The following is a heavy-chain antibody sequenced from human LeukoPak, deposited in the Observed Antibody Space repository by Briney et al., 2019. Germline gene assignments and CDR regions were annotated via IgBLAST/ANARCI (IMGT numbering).Heavy chain of an antibody. J-gene: IGHJ4*02. CDR2: ISSSGSTI. Sequence: GGSLSLSCAAPGFTFSDYYMSWIRQAPGKGLEWVSYISSSGSTIYYADSVKGRFTISRDNAKNSLYLQMNSLRAEDTAVYYRARSIGYCSGGSCYGGGLDYWGQGTLVTVSS. CDR3: ARSIGYCSGGSCYGGGLDY. V-gene: IGHV3-11*01. CDR1: GFTFSDYY. D-gene: IGHD2-15*01.